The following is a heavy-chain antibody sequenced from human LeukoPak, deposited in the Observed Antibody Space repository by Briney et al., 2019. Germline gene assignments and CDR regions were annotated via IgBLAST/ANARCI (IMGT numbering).Heavy chain of an antibody. CDR1: GGSISSGGYY. Sequence: PSQTLSLTCTVSGGSISSGGYYWSWIRQHPGKGLEWMGYIYYSGSTYYNPSLKSRVTISVDTSKNQFSLKLSSVTAADTAVYYCARGETARWSLEWLFKYNWFDPWGQGTLVTISS. CDR3: ARGETARWSLEWLFKYNWFDP. CDR2: IYYSGST. D-gene: IGHD3-3*01. V-gene: IGHV4-31*03. J-gene: IGHJ5*02.